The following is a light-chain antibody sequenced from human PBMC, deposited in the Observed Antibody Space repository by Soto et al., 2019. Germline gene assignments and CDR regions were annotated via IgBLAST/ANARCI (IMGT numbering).Light chain of an antibody. CDR2: GAS. CDR3: QQYNSYPLT. J-gene: IGKJ4*01. CDR1: QSVSSN. Sequence: IVLTQSPATLSVSPGERATLSCRASQSVSSNLAWYQQKPGQAPRLLISGASTRATGVPARFSGSGSGTEFTLTISSLQPDDFATYYCQQYNSYPLTFGGGTKVDIK. V-gene: IGKV3-15*01.